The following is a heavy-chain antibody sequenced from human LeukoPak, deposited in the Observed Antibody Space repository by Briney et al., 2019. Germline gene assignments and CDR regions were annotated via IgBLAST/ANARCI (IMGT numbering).Heavy chain of an antibody. D-gene: IGHD6-13*01. Sequence: SETLSLTCTVSGGSISSYYWSWIRQPAGKGLEWIGRIYTSGSTNYNPSLKSRVTMSVDTSKNQFSLKLSSVTAADTAVYYCARDPLSRGAAAGNPLFDPWGQGTLVTVSS. J-gene: IGHJ5*02. CDR3: ARDPLSRGAAAGNPLFDP. CDR2: IYTSGST. V-gene: IGHV4-4*07. CDR1: GGSISSYY.